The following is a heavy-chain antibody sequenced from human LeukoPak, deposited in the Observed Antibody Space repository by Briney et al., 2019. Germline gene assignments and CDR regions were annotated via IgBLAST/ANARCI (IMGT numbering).Heavy chain of an antibody. CDR1: GFTFSSYA. D-gene: IGHD6-13*01. J-gene: IGHJ5*02. CDR2: ISGSGGST. CDR3: AKDRKAAPETVGWFDP. Sequence: GGSLRLSCAASGFTFSSYAMSWVRQAPGKGLEWVSAISGSGGSTYYADSVKGRFTISRDNSKNTLYLQMNSLRAEDTAVYYGAKDRKAAPETVGWFDPWGQGTLVTASS. V-gene: IGHV3-23*01.